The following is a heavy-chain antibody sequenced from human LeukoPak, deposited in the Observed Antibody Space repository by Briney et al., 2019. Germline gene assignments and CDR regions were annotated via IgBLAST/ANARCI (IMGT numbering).Heavy chain of an antibody. V-gene: IGHV1-69*04. CDR3: ARGSEGLGELLPNWFDP. Sequence: ASVKVSSKASGGTFSGYAISWVRQAPGQGLEWMGRIIPILGIANYAQKFQGRVTITADKSTSTAYMELSSLRSEDTAVYYCARGSEGLGELLPNWFDPWGQGTLVTVSS. D-gene: IGHD3-10*01. CDR1: GGTFSGYA. CDR2: IIPILGIA. J-gene: IGHJ5*02.